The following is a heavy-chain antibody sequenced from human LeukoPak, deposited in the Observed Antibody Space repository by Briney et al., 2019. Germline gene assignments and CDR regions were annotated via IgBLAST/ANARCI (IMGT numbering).Heavy chain of an antibody. V-gene: IGHV3-66*01. CDR1: GFTVSSNY. CDR2: IYSGGST. Sequence: GGSLRLSCAASGFTVSSNYMSWVRQAPGKGLEWVSVIYSGGSTYYADSVKGRFTISRDNSKNTLYLQMNSLRAEDTAVYYCARGGYSGYDYGFNWLDPWGQGTLVTVSS. CDR3: ARGGYSGYDYGFNWLDP. J-gene: IGHJ5*02. D-gene: IGHD5-12*01.